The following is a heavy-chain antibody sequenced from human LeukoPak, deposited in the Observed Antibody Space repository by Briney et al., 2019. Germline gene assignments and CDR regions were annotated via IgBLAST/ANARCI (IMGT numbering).Heavy chain of an antibody. D-gene: IGHD2-21*02. CDR3: ARDAGLPGYFDY. CDR1: GGSISSSNYN. CDR2: IYYSGST. V-gene: IGHV4-39*07. J-gene: IGHJ4*02. Sequence: SETLSLTCTVSGGSISSSNYNWGWIRQPPGKGLEWIGNIYYSGSTYYSPSLKSRVIISVDTSKNQFSLKLSSVTAADTAVYYCARDAGLPGYFDYWGQGTLVTVSS.